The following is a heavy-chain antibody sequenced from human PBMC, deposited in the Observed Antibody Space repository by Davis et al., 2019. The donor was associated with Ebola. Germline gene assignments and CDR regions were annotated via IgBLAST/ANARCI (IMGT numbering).Heavy chain of an antibody. J-gene: IGHJ4*02. Sequence: GESLKISCAASGFTFSNAWMSWVRQAPGKGLEWVGRIKSKTDGGTTDYAAPVKGRFTISRDNSKNTLYLQMNSLRAEDTAVYYCARESAAGYFEYWGQGTLVTVSS. D-gene: IGHD6-13*01. V-gene: IGHV3-15*01. CDR1: GFTFSNAW. CDR2: IKSKTDGGTT. CDR3: ARESAAGYFEY.